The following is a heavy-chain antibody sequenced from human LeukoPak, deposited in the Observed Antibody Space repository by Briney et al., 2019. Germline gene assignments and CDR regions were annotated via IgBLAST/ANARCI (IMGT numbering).Heavy chain of an antibody. CDR1: GFTFTNYA. CDR2: VSGSDVST. D-gene: IGHD2-8*02. Sequence: GGSLRLSCAASGFTFTNYAMSWVRQAPGKGLEWVSAVSGSDVSTYYADSVKGRFTISRDNSKNTLYLQMTSLRAGDTAVYYCAKDLLRDVSGRFPYYFDFWGQGTLVTVSS. V-gene: IGHV3-23*01. J-gene: IGHJ4*02. CDR3: AKDLLRDVSGRFPYYFDF.